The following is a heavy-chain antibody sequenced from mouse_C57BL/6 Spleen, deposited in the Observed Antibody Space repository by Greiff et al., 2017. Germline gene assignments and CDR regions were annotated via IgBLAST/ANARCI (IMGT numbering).Heavy chain of an antibody. J-gene: IGHJ2*01. D-gene: IGHD4-1*01. CDR3: ASADWDKDYFDY. CDR2: ISSSGSYT. Sequence: EVQVVESGGDLVKPGGSLKLSCAASGFTFSSYGMSWVRQTPDKRLEWVATISSSGSYTSYPDSVKGRFTFSRDNAKTTLYMHMSSLKSEDTDMYDCASADWDKDYFDYWGQGTTLTVSS. CDR1: GFTFSSYG. V-gene: IGHV5-6*01.